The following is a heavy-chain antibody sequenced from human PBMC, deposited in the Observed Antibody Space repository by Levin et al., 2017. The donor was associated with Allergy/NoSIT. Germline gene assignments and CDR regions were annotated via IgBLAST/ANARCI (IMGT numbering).Heavy chain of an antibody. CDR1: GFTFSSYS. CDR2: ISSSSSYI. D-gene: IGHD6-13*01. Sequence: GGSLRLSCAASGFTFSSYSMNWVRQAPGKGLEWVSSISSSSSYIYYADSVKGRFTISRDNAKNSLYLQMNSLRAEDTAVYYCARGRRWGAAAANFDYWGQGTLVTVSS. CDR3: ARGRRWGAAAANFDY. J-gene: IGHJ4*02. V-gene: IGHV3-21*01.